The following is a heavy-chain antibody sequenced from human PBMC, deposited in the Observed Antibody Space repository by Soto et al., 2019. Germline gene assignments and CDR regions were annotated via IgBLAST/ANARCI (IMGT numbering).Heavy chain of an antibody. D-gene: IGHD3-22*01. CDR3: ATGGERDYYDHSGWR. CDR1: GGTFSNYA. CDR2: IIPIFGTV. J-gene: IGHJ1*01. V-gene: IGHV1-69*12. Sequence: QVQLVQSGAEVKKPGSSVRVSCKASGGTFSNYALDWVRQAPGQGLEWMGGIIPIFGTVRHPQNFQGRATITADESTATAYMELSSLRYEDTAMYYCATGGERDYYDHSGWRWGQGTLVTVSP.